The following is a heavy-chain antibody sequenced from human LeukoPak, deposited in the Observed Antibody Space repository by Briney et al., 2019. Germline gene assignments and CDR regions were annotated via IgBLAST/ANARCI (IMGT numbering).Heavy chain of an antibody. CDR1: GGSISGYY. Sequence: SETLSLTCTVSGGSISGYYWSWIRQPPGKGLEWIGYISNSGSTNYNPSLKSRVTISIDTSKNQFSLNLYSVTAADTAVYYCAREMDTAMVPFWYFDLWGRGTLVAVSS. D-gene: IGHD5-18*01. CDR3: AREMDTAMVPFWYFDL. V-gene: IGHV4-59*01. CDR2: ISNSGST. J-gene: IGHJ2*01.